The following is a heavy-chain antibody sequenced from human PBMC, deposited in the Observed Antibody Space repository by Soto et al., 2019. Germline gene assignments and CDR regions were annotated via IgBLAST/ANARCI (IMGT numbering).Heavy chain of an antibody. V-gene: IGHV1-2*02. Sequence: ASVKVSCKASGYTFIGYCMHWVRQAPGQGLEWMGWINPNSGGTNYAQKFQGRVTMTRDTSISTAYMELSRLRSDDTAVYYCARVSIPRGWYIPGWFDPWGQGTLVTVSS. CDR2: INPNSGGT. CDR3: ARVSIPRGWYIPGWFDP. CDR1: GYTFIGYC. D-gene: IGHD6-19*01. J-gene: IGHJ5*02.